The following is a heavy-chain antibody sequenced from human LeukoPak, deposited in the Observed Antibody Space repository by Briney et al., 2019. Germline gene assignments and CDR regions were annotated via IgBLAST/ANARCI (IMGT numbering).Heavy chain of an antibody. Sequence: NPSETLSLTCTVSGGSISSSSYYWGWIRQPPGKGLEWIGSIYYSGSTYYNPSLKSRVTISVDTSKNQFSLKLSSVTAADTAVYYCARDGPRVTYAFDIWGQGTMVTVSS. CDR3: ARDGPRVTYAFDI. CDR2: IYYSGST. V-gene: IGHV4-39*07. J-gene: IGHJ3*02. CDR1: GGSISSSSYY. D-gene: IGHD3-16*01.